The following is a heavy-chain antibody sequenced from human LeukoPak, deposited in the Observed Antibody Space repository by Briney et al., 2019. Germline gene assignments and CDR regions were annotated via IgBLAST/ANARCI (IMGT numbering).Heavy chain of an antibody. J-gene: IGHJ4*02. CDR3: AKGRATLLYYFDY. Sequence: GGSLRLSCAASGFTFSNNAMSWVRQAPGKGLEWVSAISGSGGSTYYAGSVKGRFTISRDNSKNTLYLQMNSLRAEDTAVYYCAKGRATLLYYFDYWGQGTLVAVSS. D-gene: IGHD1-26*01. V-gene: IGHV3-23*01. CDR1: GFTFSNNA. CDR2: ISGSGGST.